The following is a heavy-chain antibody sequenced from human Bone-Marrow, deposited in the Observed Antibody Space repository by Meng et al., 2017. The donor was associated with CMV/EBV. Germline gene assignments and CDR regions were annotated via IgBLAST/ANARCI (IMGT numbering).Heavy chain of an antibody. CDR3: ARDQVWQQLVYYFDY. CDR1: RLNFVSHG. CDR2: IDGGPEST. V-gene: IGHV3-23*01. D-gene: IGHD6-13*01. Sequence: GGSLRLSCITSRLNFVSHGMTWVRQAPGKGLEWVATIDGGPESTYYAESVEGRFTVSSDNSRNTVYLQMNSLRVEDTARYYCARDQVWQQLVYYFDYWGQGTLVTVSS. J-gene: IGHJ4*02.